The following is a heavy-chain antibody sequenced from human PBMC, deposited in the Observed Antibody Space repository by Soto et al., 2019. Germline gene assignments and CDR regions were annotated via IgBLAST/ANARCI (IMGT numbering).Heavy chain of an antibody. Sequence: GSLRLCCAPSGFTFSDYAMSWVRQDPGKGLEWNSGISRGGGSPYNAVSVKGRFTISRDNSKSPLYLQMNSLRADDTALYYCVKGNGRIVPRHFDYCGQGTLVTVSS. CDR1: GFTFSDYA. D-gene: IGHD1-1*01. CDR3: VKGNGRIVPRHFDY. J-gene: IGHJ4*02. V-gene: IGHV3-23*01. CDR2: ISRGGGSP.